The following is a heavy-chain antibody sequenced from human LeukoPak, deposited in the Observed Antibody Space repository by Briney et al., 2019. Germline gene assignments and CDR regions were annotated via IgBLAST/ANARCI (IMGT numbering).Heavy chain of an antibody. CDR1: GGTFISYA. J-gene: IGHJ4*02. D-gene: IGHD3-10*01. Sequence: SVKVSCKASGGTFISYAISWVRQAPGQGLEWMGGIIPIFGTANDAQKFQGRVTITADESTSTAYMELSSLRSEDTAVYYCARDVGYGSGSYHFDYWGQGTLVTVSS. CDR2: IIPIFGTA. CDR3: ARDVGYGSGSYHFDY. V-gene: IGHV1-69*13.